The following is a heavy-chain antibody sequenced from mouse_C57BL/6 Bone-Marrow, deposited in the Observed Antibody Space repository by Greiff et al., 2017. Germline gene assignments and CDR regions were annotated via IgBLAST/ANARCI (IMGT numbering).Heavy chain of an antibody. J-gene: IGHJ4*01. D-gene: IGHD2-2*01. Sequence: EVKLMESGGGLVQPGGSMKLSCVASGFTFSNYWLNWVRQSPEKGLEWVAQIRLKSDNYATHYAESVKGRFTISRADSKSSVYLQMNNLRAEDTGIYYCTGWFRAMDYWGQGTSVTVSS. CDR2: IRLKSDNYAT. CDR3: TGWFRAMDY. CDR1: GFTFSNYW. V-gene: IGHV6-3*01.